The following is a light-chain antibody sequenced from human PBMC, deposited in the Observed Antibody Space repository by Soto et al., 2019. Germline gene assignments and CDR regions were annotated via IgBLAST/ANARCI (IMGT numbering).Light chain of an antibody. CDR1: QSVSSN. CDR2: GAS. CDR3: QQRSTWPLT. J-gene: IGKJ4*01. V-gene: IGKV3-15*01. Sequence: EIVMTQSPATLSVSPGERATLSCRASQSVSSNLAWYQQKPGQAPRLLIYGASTRVTGIPARFSGSGSGTDFSLTISSLQPEDLAVYYCQQRSTWPLTFGEGTKVDIK.